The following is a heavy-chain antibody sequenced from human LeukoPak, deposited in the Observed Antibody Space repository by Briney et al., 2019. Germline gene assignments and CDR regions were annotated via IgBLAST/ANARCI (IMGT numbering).Heavy chain of an antibody. CDR1: GFTFSTYG. V-gene: IGHV3-48*01. CDR3: AREWDS. Sequence: PGGSLRLSCAASGFTFSTYGMNWVRQAPGKGLEWVSHISSISDTIKYADSMKGRFTISRDNAKNSLYLQMNSLRAEDTAVYYCAREWDSWGQGTLVTVSS. J-gene: IGHJ4*02. CDR2: ISSISDTI.